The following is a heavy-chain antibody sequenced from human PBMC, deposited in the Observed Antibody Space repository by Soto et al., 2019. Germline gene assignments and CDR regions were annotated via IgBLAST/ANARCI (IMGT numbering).Heavy chain of an antibody. V-gene: IGHV1-24*01. CDR3: ATSEPLRTIAARRGCIDY. Sequence: ASVKVSCKVSGYTLTELSMHWVRQAPGKGLEWMGGFDPEDGETIYAQKFQGRVTMTEDTSTDTAYMELSSLRSEDTAVYYCATSEPLRTIAARRGCIDYWGQGTLVTVSS. CDR1: GYTLTELS. J-gene: IGHJ4*02. CDR2: FDPEDGET. D-gene: IGHD6-6*01.